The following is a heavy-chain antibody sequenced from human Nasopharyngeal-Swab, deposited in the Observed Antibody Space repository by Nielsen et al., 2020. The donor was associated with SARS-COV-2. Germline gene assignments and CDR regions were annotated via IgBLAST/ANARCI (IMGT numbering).Heavy chain of an antibody. J-gene: IGHJ3*02. V-gene: IGHV4-31*03. D-gene: IGHD2-15*01. CDR1: GGSISSGGYY. CDR3: ARVLTRNVVVALVLDAFDI. CDR2: IYYSGST. Sequence: SETLSLTCTVSGGSISSGGYYWSWIRQHPGKGLVWIGYIYYSGSTYYNPSLKSRVTITVDTSKNQFSLKLSSVTAADTAVYYCARVLTRNVVVALVLDAFDIWGQGTMVTVSS.